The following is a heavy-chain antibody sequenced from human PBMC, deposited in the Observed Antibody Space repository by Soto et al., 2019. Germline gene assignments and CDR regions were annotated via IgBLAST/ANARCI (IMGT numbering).Heavy chain of an antibody. V-gene: IGHV3-30-3*01. Sequence: GGSLRLSCAASGFTFSSYAMHWVRQAPGKGLEWVAVISYDGSNKYYADSVKGRFTISRDNSKNTLYLQMNSLRAEDTAVYYCARDYALDYYYYGMDVWGQGTTVTVSS. CDR2: ISYDGSNK. CDR1: GFTFSSYA. J-gene: IGHJ6*02. D-gene: IGHD3-16*01. CDR3: ARDYALDYYYYGMDV.